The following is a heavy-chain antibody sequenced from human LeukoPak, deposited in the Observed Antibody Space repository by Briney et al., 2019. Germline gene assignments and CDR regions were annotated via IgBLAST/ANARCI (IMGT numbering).Heavy chain of an antibody. V-gene: IGHV1-69*13. CDR2: IILIFGTA. J-gene: IGHJ6*03. CDR3: AREAKPAGYYYMDV. CDR1: GGTFSSYA. Sequence: SVKVSCKASGGTFSSYAISWVRQAPGQGLEWMGGIILIFGTANYAQKFQGRVTITADESTSTAYMELSSLRSEDTAVYYCAREAKPAGYYYMDVWGKGTTVTVSS. D-gene: IGHD2-2*01.